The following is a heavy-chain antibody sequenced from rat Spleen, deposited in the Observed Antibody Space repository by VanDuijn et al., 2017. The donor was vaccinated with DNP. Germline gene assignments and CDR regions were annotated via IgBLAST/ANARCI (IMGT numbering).Heavy chain of an antibody. D-gene: IGHD1-1*01. V-gene: IGHV2-13*01. CDR1: GFSLTSYG. J-gene: IGHJ2*01. Sequence: QVQLKESGPGLVQPSQTLSLTCTVSGFSLTSYGIIWVRQPSGKGLEWMGVIWISGTTNVNSIFKSRLTISRDTSKSQVFLKVNSLQTEDTATYYCARDGQWDYLDYWGQGVMVTVSS. CDR3: ARDGQWDYLDY. CDR2: IWISGTT.